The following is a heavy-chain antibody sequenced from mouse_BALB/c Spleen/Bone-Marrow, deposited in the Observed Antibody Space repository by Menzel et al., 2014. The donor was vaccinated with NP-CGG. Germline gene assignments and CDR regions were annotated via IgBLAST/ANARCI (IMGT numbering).Heavy chain of an antibody. J-gene: IGHJ2*01. D-gene: IGHD3-3*01. CDR2: IHPNSGNT. Sequence: QVQLQQSGSVLVRPGASVKLSCKASGYTFTSSWMHWAKQRPGQGLEWIGEIHPNSGNTNYNEKFKGKATLTVDTSSSPSFVELRRLKTEGFAGQFRAKRPGRGYYFDYWGQGTTLTVSS. CDR3: AKRPGRGYYFDY. V-gene: IGHV1S130*01. CDR1: GYTFTSSW.